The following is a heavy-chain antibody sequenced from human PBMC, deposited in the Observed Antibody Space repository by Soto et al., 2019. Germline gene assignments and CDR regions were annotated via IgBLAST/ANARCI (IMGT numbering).Heavy chain of an antibody. CDR2: ISSSGGGT. D-gene: IGHD3-22*01. J-gene: IGHJ4*02. Sequence: EVQLLESGGGLVQPGGSLRLSCAASGFTLSSDAMSWVRQAPGKGLEWVSLISSSGGGTYYADSVNGRFTISRDSSRNMRYLQMNSLRPEDTATYYCAARSSGYPYWGQGRLVTVSS. V-gene: IGHV3-23*01. CDR3: AARSSGYPY. CDR1: GFTLSSDA.